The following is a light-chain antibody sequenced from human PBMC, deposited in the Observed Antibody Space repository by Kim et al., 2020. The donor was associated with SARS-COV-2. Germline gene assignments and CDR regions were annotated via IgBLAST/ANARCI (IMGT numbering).Light chain of an antibody. J-gene: IGKJ1*01. CDR3: QHYDSYSWT. CDR2: DAY. Sequence: SVGDRVNITCRASQNIGSWLAWYQQRPGNAPTLLVSDAYTVTSGVPSRFSGSGSGTEFTLTISSLQPDDFATYFCQHYDSYSWTFGQGTKVDIK. V-gene: IGKV1-5*01. CDR1: QNIGSW.